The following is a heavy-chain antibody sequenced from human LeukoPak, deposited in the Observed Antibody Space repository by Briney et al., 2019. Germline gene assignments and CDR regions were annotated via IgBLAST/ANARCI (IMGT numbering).Heavy chain of an antibody. Sequence: GGSLRLSCAVSGFPFSFYEMNWVRQAPGKGLEWISYITMSGSVIQYSSSVKGRFTTSRDNARNSLYLQMNSLRADDTAVYYCARGGWSRGWFDPWGQGTLVTVSS. D-gene: IGHD6-19*01. J-gene: IGHJ5*02. V-gene: IGHV3-48*03. CDR2: ITMSGSVI. CDR1: GFPFSFYE. CDR3: ARGGWSRGWFDP.